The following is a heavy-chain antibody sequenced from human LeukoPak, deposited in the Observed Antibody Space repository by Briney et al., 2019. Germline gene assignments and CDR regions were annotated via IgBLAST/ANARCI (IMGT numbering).Heavy chain of an antibody. Sequence: GGSLRLSCAACGFTFSGNCMHWVRQAPGKGLLWVSRINEDGSTTNYADSVKGRSTIFRDNAKNTLYLQMNSLRAEDTAVYYCVRDLGGRSGHWGQGTLVTVSS. CDR1: GFTFSGNC. V-gene: IGHV3-74*01. D-gene: IGHD1-26*01. J-gene: IGHJ4*02. CDR3: VRDLGGRSGH. CDR2: INEDGSTT.